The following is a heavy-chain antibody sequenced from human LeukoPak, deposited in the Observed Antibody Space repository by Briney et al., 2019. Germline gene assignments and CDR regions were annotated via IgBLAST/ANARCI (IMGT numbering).Heavy chain of an antibody. D-gene: IGHD3-10*01. CDR3: ARGVYGSGSYYKTDAFDI. CDR1: AYTFTGYY. J-gene: IGHJ3*02. CDR2: INPNSGGT. V-gene: IGHV1-2*02. Sequence: GASVKVSCKASAYTFTGYYMHWVRQAPGQGLEWMGWINPNSGGTNYAQKFQGRVTMTRDTSISTAYMELSSLRSEDTAVYYCARGVYGSGSYYKTDAFDIWGQGTMVTVSS.